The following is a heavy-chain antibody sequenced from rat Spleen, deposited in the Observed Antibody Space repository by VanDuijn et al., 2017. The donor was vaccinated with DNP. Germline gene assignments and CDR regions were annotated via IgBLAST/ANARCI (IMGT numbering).Heavy chain of an antibody. CDR1: GFSLTNYG. CDR2: ISNSGST. CDR3: ARSQGYYYDGSYYPFAY. V-gene: IGHV2S12*01. J-gene: IGHJ3*01. D-gene: IGHD1-12*02. Sequence: QVQLKESGPGLVQPSQTLSLTCTVSGFSLTNYGLNWVRQPPGKGLEWIAAISNSGSTSYNSVLKSRLSIIRDTSKSQVFLKMNSVQTEDTAMYFCARSQGYYYDGSYYPFAYWGQGTLVT.